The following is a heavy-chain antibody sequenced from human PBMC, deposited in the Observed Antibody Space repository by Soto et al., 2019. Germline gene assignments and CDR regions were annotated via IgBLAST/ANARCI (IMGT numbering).Heavy chain of an antibody. CDR3: AQDIVWALHYYCDGMDV. CDR1: GFTFSSYG. J-gene: IGHJ6*02. V-gene: IGHV3-30*18. Sequence: GSLRLSCAASGFTFSSYGMHWVRQAPGKGLEWVAVISYDGSNKYYADSVKGRFTISRGNSKNTLYLQMNSLRAEDTAVYYWAQDIVWALHYYCDGMDVWGQGTTVTVSS. CDR2: ISYDGSNK. D-gene: IGHD1-26*01.